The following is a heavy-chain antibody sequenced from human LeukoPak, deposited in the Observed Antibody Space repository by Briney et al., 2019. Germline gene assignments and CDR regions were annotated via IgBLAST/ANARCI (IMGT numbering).Heavy chain of an antibody. J-gene: IGHJ3*02. CDR2: IYYTGST. V-gene: IGHV4-59*08. CDR1: GGSISSYNWY. Sequence: PSETLSLTCADSGGSISSYNWYWNWIRQPPGKGLEWIGYIYYTGSTKYNPSIQSRVTISVDTSKNQFSLKLSSVTAADTAVYYCARRVVVSVTSNDAFDIWGQGTMVTVSS. CDR3: ARRVVVSVTSNDAFDI. D-gene: IGHD2-21*02.